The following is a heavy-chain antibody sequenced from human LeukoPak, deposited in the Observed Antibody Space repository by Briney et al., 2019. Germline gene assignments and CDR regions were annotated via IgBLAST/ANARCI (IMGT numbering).Heavy chain of an antibody. D-gene: IGHD7-27*01. CDR2: ISSGGTYI. CDR1: GFTFSSYS. J-gene: IGHJ4*02. Sequence: GGSLRLSCAASGFTFSSYSMNWVRQAPGRGLEWISYISSGGTYIYHAESVKGRFTISRDDARNSLSLQMNSLRAEDTAVYYCARSPSNWARFDYWGQGTLVTVSS. CDR3: ARSPSNWARFDY. V-gene: IGHV3-21*05.